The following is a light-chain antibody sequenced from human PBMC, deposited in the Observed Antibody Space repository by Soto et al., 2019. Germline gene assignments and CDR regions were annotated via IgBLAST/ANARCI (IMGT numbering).Light chain of an antibody. CDR3: QSYDSSLSGWV. CDR1: SSNIGTGHD. V-gene: IGLV1-40*01. CDR2: GNN. Sequence: QSVLTQPPSVSGAPGQRVTISCTGSSSNIGTGHDVYWYQQLPGTAPKLLIYGNNNRPSGVPDRFSGSKSGTSGSLAITGLQAEDEADYYCQSYDSSLSGWVFGGGTKVTVL. J-gene: IGLJ3*02.